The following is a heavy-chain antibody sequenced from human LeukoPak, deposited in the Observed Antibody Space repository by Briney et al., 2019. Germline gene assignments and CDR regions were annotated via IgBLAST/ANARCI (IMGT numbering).Heavy chain of an antibody. V-gene: IGHV3-21*01. Sequence: GGSLRLSCAASGFTFSSYSMNRVRQAPGKGLEWVSPISSSSSYIYYADSVKGRFTISRDNAKNSLYLQMNSLRAEDTAVYYCAREGWDSGYPFDYWGQGTLVTVSS. CDR2: ISSSSSYI. CDR3: AREGWDSGYPFDY. D-gene: IGHD3-22*01. J-gene: IGHJ4*02. CDR1: GFTFSSYS.